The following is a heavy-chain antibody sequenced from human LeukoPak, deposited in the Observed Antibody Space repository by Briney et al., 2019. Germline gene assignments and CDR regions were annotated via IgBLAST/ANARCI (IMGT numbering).Heavy chain of an antibody. J-gene: IGHJ4*02. Sequence: PSETLSLTCTVSGGSISSGGYYWSWIRQHPGKGLEWIGYIYYSGSTYYNPSLKSRVTISVDTSKNQFSLKLSSVTAADTAVYYCVGGGFGELLYLDYWGQGTLVTVSS. CDR3: VGGGFGELLYLDY. V-gene: IGHV4-31*03. D-gene: IGHD3-10*01. CDR1: GGSISSGGYY. CDR2: IYYSGST.